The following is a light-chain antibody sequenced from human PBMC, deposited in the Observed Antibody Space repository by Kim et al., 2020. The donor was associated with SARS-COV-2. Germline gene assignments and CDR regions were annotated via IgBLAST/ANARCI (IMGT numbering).Light chain of an antibody. J-gene: IGKJ1*01. Sequence: SASVGDTLTITCRASQNVQNWVAWYQQKPGQVPKLLVEKASHLQSGVPPRFSGSGFGSHFTLTITTLQPDDFASYYCQQYHTGSTFGQGTKVDIK. CDR1: QNVQNW. CDR2: KAS. CDR3: QQYHTGST. V-gene: IGKV1-5*03.